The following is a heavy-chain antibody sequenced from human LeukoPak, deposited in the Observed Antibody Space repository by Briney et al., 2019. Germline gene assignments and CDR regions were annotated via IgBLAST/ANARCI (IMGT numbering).Heavy chain of an antibody. J-gene: IGHJ4*02. D-gene: IGHD1-26*01. CDR1: GFTFSNNG. CDR3: ARDHPGGGATRGAIDFDY. V-gene: IGHV3-30*02. CDR2: IRYDGSNR. Sequence: GGSLRLSCAASGFTFSNNGMHWVRQGPGKGLEWVAFIRYDGSNRYYADSVKGRFTISRDNAKNSLYLQMNSLRAEDTAVYYCARDHPGGGATRGAIDFDYWGQGTLVTVSS.